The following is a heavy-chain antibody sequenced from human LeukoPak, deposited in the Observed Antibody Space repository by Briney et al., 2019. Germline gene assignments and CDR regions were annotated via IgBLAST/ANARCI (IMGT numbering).Heavy chain of an antibody. CDR3: ARSQSSSPIGY. Sequence: GGSLRLSCAASGFSFSAYGVHWVRQAPGKGLEWVAVIWYDGSSKDYADSVKGRFTFSRDNSKNTLYLQMNSLTVEDTAVYYCARSQSSSPIGYWGQGTLVTVSS. D-gene: IGHD6-13*01. CDR2: IWYDGSSK. V-gene: IGHV3-33*01. CDR1: GFSFSAYG. J-gene: IGHJ4*02.